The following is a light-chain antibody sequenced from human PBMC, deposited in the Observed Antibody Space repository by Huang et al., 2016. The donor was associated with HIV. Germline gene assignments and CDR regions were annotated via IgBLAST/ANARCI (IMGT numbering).Light chain of an antibody. Sequence: IQLTQSPSSLSASVGDRVTITCRASQGIGTYLAWYQQNPGKAPKLLIYVASTLQSGVSSRFSGSGSGTDFTLTISSLQPEDVATYYCQQLNNYPYTFGQGTNLEIK. V-gene: IGKV1-9*01. CDR1: QGIGTY. CDR2: VAS. J-gene: IGKJ2*01. CDR3: QQLNNYPYT.